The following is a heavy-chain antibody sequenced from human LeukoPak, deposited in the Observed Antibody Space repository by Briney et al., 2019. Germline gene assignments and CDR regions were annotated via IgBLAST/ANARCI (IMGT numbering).Heavy chain of an antibody. CDR2: ISGDGGST. D-gene: IGHD6-13*01. CDR3: ARGGGYSSWYRYYYYYGMDV. V-gene: IGHV3-43*02. J-gene: IGHJ6*02. Sequence: GGSLRLSCAASGFTFDDYAMHWVRQAPGKGLEWVSLISGDGGSTYYADSVKGRFTISRDNSKNFLYLQMNSLRTEDTALYYCARGGGYSSWYRYYYYYGMDVWGQGTTVTVSS. CDR1: GFTFDDYA.